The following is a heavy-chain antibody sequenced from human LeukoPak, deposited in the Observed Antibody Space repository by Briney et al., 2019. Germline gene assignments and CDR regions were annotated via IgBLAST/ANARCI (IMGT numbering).Heavy chain of an antibody. V-gene: IGHV7-4-1*02. Sequence: GASVKVSCKHSGYTFTSFPINWVRQAPGQGLEWMGWINTTTGNPTYAQGLTGQFVFSLDTSVSTAYLQITSLKAEDIGVYYCARGHDTTGYFAYWGQGSLVTVSS. D-gene: IGHD3-9*01. CDR3: ARGHDTTGYFAY. CDR2: INTTTGNP. CDR1: GYTFTSFP. J-gene: IGHJ4*02.